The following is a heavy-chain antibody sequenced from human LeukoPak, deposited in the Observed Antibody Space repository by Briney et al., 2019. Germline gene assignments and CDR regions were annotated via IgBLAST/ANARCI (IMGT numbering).Heavy chain of an antibody. D-gene: IGHD3-22*01. J-gene: IGHJ4*02. CDR2: ISSSGSTI. CDR3: ARVWNYYDSSGYSTQIDY. CDR1: GFTFSSYE. V-gene: IGHV3-48*03. Sequence: GGSLRLSCAASGFTFSSYEMNWVRQAPGKGLEWVSYISSSGSTIYYADSVKGRFTISRDNAKNSLYLQMNSLRAEDTAVYYCARVWNYYDSSGYSTQIDYWGQGTLVTVSS.